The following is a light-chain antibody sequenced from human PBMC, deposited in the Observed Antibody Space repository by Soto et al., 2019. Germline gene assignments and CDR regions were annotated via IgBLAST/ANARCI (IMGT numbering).Light chain of an antibody. V-gene: IGKV1-5*03. CDR3: HQYGSSPST. Sequence: DIQMTQSPSTLSASVGDRVTITCRASQSISSWLAWYQQKPGKAPKLLIYKASSLESGVPDRFSGSGSGTDFTLTISRLEPEDFAVYYCHQYGSSPSTLGQGTKVDIK. CDR2: KAS. CDR1: QSISSW. J-gene: IGKJ1*01.